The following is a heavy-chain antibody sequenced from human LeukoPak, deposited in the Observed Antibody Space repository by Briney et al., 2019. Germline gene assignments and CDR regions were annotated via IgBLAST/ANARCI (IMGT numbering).Heavy chain of an antibody. V-gene: IGHV1-24*01. CDR1: GYTLTELS. J-gene: IGHJ5*02. D-gene: IGHD3-3*01. CDR3: ATYTEAKYYDFWSGYPPNWFDP. Sequence: ASVKVSCKASGYTLTELSMHWVRQAPGKGLEWMGGFDPEDGETIYAQKFQGRVTMTEDTSTDTAYMELSSLRSEDTAVYYCATYTEAKYYDFWSGYPPNWFDPWGQGTLVTVSS. CDR2: FDPEDGET.